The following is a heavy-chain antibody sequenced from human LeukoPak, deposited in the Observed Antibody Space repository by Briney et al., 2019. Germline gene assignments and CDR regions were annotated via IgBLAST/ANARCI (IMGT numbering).Heavy chain of an antibody. CDR3: ARVRVSGTYLYYFDF. J-gene: IGHJ4*02. Sequence: SETLSLTCNVSGGSISNDHWSWIRQPPGKELEWIGYILTSGTTNYNPSLKSRVAILVDTSKNRVSLKLSSVTAADTAIYFCARVRVSGTYLYYFDFWGQGILVTVSS. CDR1: GGSISNDH. V-gene: IGHV4-4*09. CDR2: ILTSGTT. D-gene: IGHD3-10*01.